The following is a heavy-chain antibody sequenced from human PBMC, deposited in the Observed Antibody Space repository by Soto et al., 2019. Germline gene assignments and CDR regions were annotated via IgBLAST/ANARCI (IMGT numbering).Heavy chain of an antibody. V-gene: IGHV4-31*02. CDR3: AREFSELRAPHNWFDP. J-gene: IGHJ5*02. D-gene: IGHD3-16*01. Sequence: NPSETLSLTCSVSGGSINSDGYYWSWIRQHPGKGLEWIGYIYYSGSTYYNPSLKSRVTISLDTSKKEFYLNLRSVTAADTALYYCAREFSELRAPHNWFDPWGQGTPVTVSS. CDR2: IYYSGST. CDR1: GGSINSDGYY.